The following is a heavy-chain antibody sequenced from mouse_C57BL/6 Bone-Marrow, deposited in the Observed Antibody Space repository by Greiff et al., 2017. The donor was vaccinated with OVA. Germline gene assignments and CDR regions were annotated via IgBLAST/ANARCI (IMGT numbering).Heavy chain of an antibody. V-gene: IGHV5-4*01. CDR1: GFTFSSYA. CDR2: ISDGGSYT. Sequence: DVMLVESGGGLVKPGGSLKLSCAASGFTFSSYAMSWVRQTPEKRLEWVATISDGGSYTYYPDHVKGRFTISSDNAKNNLYLQMSHLRSEDTAMYYCARDPDGSSLFDYWGQGTTLTVSS. CDR3: ARDPDGSSLFDY. J-gene: IGHJ2*01. D-gene: IGHD1-1*01.